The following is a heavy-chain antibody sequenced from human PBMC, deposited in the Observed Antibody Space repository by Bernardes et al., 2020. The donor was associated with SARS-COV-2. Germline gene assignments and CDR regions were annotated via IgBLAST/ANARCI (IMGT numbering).Heavy chain of an antibody. Sequence: GGSLRLSCAASGFTFSSYGMHWVRQAPGKGLEWVAVISYDGSNKYYADSVKGRFTISRDNSKNTLYLQMNSLRAEDTAVYYCAKVIGPYSSSWYEGWSVLDYWGQGTLVTVSS. CDR1: GFTFSSYG. CDR2: ISYDGSNK. CDR3: AKVIGPYSSSWYEGWSVLDY. J-gene: IGHJ4*02. D-gene: IGHD6-13*01. V-gene: IGHV3-30*18.